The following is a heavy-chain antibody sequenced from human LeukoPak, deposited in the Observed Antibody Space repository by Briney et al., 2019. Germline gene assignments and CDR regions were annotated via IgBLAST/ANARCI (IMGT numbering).Heavy chain of an antibody. D-gene: IGHD5-24*01. Sequence: GESLRISCKASGYKFTNYWIAWVRQMPGKGLEWMGIIYPDNSYIRFGPSFQGQVTISADKSVTTGYLQWSSLKASDTAIYFCARGTNGYMYDSWGQGTLVTVSS. CDR3: ARGTNGYMYDS. V-gene: IGHV5-51*01. J-gene: IGHJ5*01. CDR1: GYKFTNYW. CDR2: IYPDNSYI.